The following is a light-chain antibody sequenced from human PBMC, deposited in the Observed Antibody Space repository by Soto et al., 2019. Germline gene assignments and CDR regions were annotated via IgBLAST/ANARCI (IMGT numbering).Light chain of an antibody. V-gene: IGLV2-8*01. CDR1: SSDVGGYNY. CDR2: EVN. CDR3: SSYAGSSNV. Sequence: QSALTQPPSASGSPGQSVAISCTGTSSDVGGYNYVSWYQQHPAKAPKLMIYEVNKRPSGVPDRFSGSKSGNTASLPVSGLQAEDEADYYCSSYAGSSNVFGTGTKVTVL. J-gene: IGLJ1*01.